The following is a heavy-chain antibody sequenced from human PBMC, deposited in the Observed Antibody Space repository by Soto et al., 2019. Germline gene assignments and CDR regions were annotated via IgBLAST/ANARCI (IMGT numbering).Heavy chain of an antibody. CDR3: AKDAHDGQWLVLGLFDY. CDR2: ISGSGGST. V-gene: IGHV3-23*01. CDR1: GFTFSSYA. J-gene: IGHJ4*02. D-gene: IGHD6-19*01. Sequence: PGGSLRLSCAASGFTFSSYAMSWVRQAPGKGLEWVSAISGSGGSTYYADSVKGRFTISRDNSKNTLYLQMNSLRAEDTAVYYCAKDAHDGQWLVLGLFDYWGQGTLVTVSS.